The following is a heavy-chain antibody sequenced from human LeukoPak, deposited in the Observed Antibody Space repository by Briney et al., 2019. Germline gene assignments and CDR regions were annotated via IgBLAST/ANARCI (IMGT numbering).Heavy chain of an antibody. V-gene: IGHV3-43*02. D-gene: IGHD5-24*01. CDR2: ISGDGGST. CDR1: GFSFDDCA. J-gene: IGHJ4*02. Sequence: GGSLRLSCAASGFSFDDCAMLWVRQGPGKGLEWVSLISGDGGSTYYGDSVKGRFTISRDNSKNSLYLEMNSLRIEDTGLYYCAKDKGDGEYVDYWGQGTLVTVSS. CDR3: AKDKGDGEYVDY.